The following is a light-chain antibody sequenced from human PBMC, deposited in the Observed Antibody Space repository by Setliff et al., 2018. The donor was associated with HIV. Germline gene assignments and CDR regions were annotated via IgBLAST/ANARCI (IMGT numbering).Light chain of an antibody. V-gene: IGLV2-14*01. CDR3: CSYTSSTTYV. CDR2: EVS. Sequence: QSVLAQPASVSGSPGQSITISCTGTSSDVGGYNYVSWYQQHPGKAPKLIIYEVSYRPSGVSNRFSGSKSGNTASLTISGLRAEDEATYYCCSYTSSTTYVFGTGTKVTVL. J-gene: IGLJ1*01. CDR1: SSDVGGYNY.